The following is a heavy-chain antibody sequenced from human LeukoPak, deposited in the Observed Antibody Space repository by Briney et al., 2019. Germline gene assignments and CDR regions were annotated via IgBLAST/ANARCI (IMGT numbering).Heavy chain of an antibody. J-gene: IGHJ6*02. CDR3: ARARLLGKSGIDV. CDR2: INPSDSYA. Sequence: GESLRTSCQGSGYIFTNYWITWVRQMPGKGLEWMGRINPSDSYANYGPSFQGHVTISADKSISTAYLQWSSLKASDTAMYYCARARLLGKSGIDVWGQGTTITVSS. CDR1: GYIFTNYW. D-gene: IGHD3-3*02. V-gene: IGHV5-10-1*01.